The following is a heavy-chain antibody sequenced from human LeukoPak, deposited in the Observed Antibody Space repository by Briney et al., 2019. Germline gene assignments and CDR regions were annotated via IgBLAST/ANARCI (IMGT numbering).Heavy chain of an antibody. V-gene: IGHV3-23*01. CDR2: ISGSGGST. CDR3: AKRRYYYGSGSLDY. D-gene: IGHD3-10*01. Sequence: PEGSLRLSCAASGFTFSSYAMSWVRQAPGKGLEWVSAISGSGGSTYYADSVKGRFTISRDNSKNTLYLQMNSLRAEDTAVYYCAKRRYYYGSGSLDYWGQGTLVTLSS. J-gene: IGHJ4*02. CDR1: GFTFSSYA.